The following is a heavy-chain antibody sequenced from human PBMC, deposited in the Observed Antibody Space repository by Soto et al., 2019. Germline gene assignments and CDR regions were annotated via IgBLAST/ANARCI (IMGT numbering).Heavy chain of an antibody. CDR2: IWYNGSNK. J-gene: IGHJ5*02. Sequence: QIQLMESGGGVVQPGRSLRLSCTASGFSFSTHGMHWVRQAPGKGLEWVAVIWYNGSNKYYGDSAKCRFTISRDNSKNTVYLQMTNLRVEDTAVYYCARDRPSRYCSGSKCIPEHDNWLDAWGQGTLVIVSS. CDR1: GFSFSTHG. V-gene: IGHV3-33*01. CDR3: ARDRPSRYCSGSKCIPEHDNWLDA. D-gene: IGHD2-15*01.